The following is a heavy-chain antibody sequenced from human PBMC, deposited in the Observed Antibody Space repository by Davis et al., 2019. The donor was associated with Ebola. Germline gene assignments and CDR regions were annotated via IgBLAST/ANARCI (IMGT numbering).Heavy chain of an antibody. Sequence: GGSLRLSCAASGFTFSSYSMNWVRQAPGKGLEWVSSISSSSSYIYYADSVKGRFTISRDNAKNSLYLQMNGLRAEDTAVYYCATIRPRITMVRGVNFDYWGQGTLVTVSS. CDR2: ISSSSSYI. J-gene: IGHJ4*01. V-gene: IGHV3-21*01. D-gene: IGHD3-10*01. CDR3: ATIRPRITMVRGVNFDY. CDR1: GFTFSSYS.